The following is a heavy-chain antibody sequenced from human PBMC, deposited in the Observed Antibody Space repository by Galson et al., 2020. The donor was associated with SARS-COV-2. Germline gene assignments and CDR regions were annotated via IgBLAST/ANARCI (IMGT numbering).Heavy chain of an antibody. CDR3: ARVVPGIQAGRHGPGQAANDY. J-gene: IGHJ4*02. CDR1: EFTFSNYD. V-gene: IGHV3-21*01. CDR2: ISSSSTYI. D-gene: IGHD6-13*01. Sequence: GESLKISCAASEFTFSNYDMNWVRQAPGKGLEWVSGISSSSTYIYYADSVKGRFTISRDNAKNSVYLEMSSLRAEDSAVYYCARVVPGIQAGRHGPGQAANDYWGQGTLVTVSS.